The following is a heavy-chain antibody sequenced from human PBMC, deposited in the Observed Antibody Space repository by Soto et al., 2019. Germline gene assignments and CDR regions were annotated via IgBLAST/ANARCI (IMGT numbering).Heavy chain of an antibody. CDR1: GYTFTSYG. Sequence: QVQLVQSGAEVKKPGASVKVSCKASGYTFTSYGISWVRQAPGQGLEWMGWISAYNGNTNYAQKLQGRVTMTTDTSQSTAYRELRSLGSDTTAFYYWAGEAKVAAVGTKYYYHMAVGGKGTTVPVS. V-gene: IGHV1-18*01. D-gene: IGHD6-25*01. CDR2: ISAYNGNT. J-gene: IGHJ6*03. CDR3: AGEAKVAAVGTKYYYHMAV.